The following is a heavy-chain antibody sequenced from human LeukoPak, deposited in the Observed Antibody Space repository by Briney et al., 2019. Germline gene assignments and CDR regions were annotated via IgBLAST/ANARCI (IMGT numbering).Heavy chain of an antibody. CDR1: GYSISSGYY. Sequence: SETLSLTCAVSGYSISSGYYWGWIRQPPGKGLEWIGSIYHSGSTYYNPSLKSRVTISVDTSKNQLSLKLSSVTAADTAVYYRASDIVVVPAAIGAFDIWGQGTMATVSS. V-gene: IGHV4-38-2*01. CDR2: IYHSGST. D-gene: IGHD2-2*02. CDR3: ASDIVVVPAAIGAFDI. J-gene: IGHJ3*02.